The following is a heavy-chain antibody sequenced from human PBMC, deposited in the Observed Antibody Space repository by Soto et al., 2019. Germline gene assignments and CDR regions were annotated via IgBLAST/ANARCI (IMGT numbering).Heavy chain of an antibody. V-gene: IGHV3-48*01. CDR1: GFTFSSYS. Sequence: PGGSLRLSCAASGFTFSSYSMNWVRQAPGKGLEWVSYISSSSSTIYYADSVKGRFTISRDNAKNSLYLQMNSLRAEDTAVYYCAREGVVPAIYFDYWGQGTLVTVSS. CDR2: ISSSSSTI. CDR3: AREGVVPAIYFDY. D-gene: IGHD2-2*01. J-gene: IGHJ4*02.